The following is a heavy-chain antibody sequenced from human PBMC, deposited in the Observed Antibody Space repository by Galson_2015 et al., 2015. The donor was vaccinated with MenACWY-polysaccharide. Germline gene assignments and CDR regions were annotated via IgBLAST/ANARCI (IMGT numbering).Heavy chain of an antibody. V-gene: IGHV3-23*01. CDR2: LSAGGSTT. CDR3: AKDRASYGALDY. D-gene: IGHD4-17*01. Sequence: SLRLSCAASGFTFRSYGMSWVRQAPGKGLEWVSTLSAGGSTTYYADSVKGRFSISRDSPKNSLFLQMNSPRAEDTATYYCAKDRASYGALDYWGQGTLVTVSS. J-gene: IGHJ4*02. CDR1: GFTFRSYG.